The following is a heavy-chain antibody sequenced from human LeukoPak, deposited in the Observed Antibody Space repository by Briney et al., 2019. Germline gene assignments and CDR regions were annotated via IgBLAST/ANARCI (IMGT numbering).Heavy chain of an antibody. CDR1: GFTFSSYA. Sequence: PTGGSLRLSCAASGFTFSSYAVSWVRQAPGKGLEWVSAISGSGGSTYYADSVKGRFTISRDNSKNTLYLQMNSLRAEDTAVYYCAKGGYYDSSGSLLDAFDIWGQGTMVTVSS. J-gene: IGHJ3*02. D-gene: IGHD3-22*01. CDR2: ISGSGGST. V-gene: IGHV3-23*01. CDR3: AKGGYYDSSGSLLDAFDI.